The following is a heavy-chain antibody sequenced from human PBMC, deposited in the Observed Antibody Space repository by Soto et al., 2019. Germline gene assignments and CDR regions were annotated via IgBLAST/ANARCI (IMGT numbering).Heavy chain of an antibody. J-gene: IGHJ4*02. V-gene: IGHV3-30-3*01. CDR2: ISYDGSNK. CDR1: GFTFSSYA. Sequence: GGSLRLSCAASGFTFSSYAMHWVRQAPGKGLEWVAVISYDGSNKYYADSVKGRFTISRDNSKNTLYLQMNSLRAEDTAVYYCARDPGVRSSLPPPGVFDYWGQRTLVTVSS. CDR3: ARDPGVRSSLPPPGVFDY. D-gene: IGHD6-13*01.